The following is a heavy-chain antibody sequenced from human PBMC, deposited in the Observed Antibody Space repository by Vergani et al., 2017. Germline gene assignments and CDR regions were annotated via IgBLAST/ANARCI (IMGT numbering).Heavy chain of an antibody. CDR1: GGSISSHY. D-gene: IGHD3-10*01. J-gene: IGHJ6*02. CDR2: IYYSGST. V-gene: IGHV4-59*11. CDR3: ARLRRYYGSGSYYYYYGMDV. Sequence: QVQLQESGPGLVKPSETLSLTCTVSGGSISSHYWSWIRQPPGKGLEWIGYIYYSGSTYYNPSLKSLVTISVDTSKNQFSLKLSSVTAADTAVYYCARLRRYYGSGSYYYYYGMDVWGQGTTVTVSS.